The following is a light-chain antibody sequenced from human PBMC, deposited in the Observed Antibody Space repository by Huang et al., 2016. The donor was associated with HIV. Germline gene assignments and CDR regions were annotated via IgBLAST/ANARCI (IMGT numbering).Light chain of an antibody. CDR3: QQYLSSPWT. CDR1: QSFSGNS. V-gene: IGKV3-20*01. CDR2: SVS. J-gene: IGKJ1*01. Sequence: EIVLAQSPGTLSLSPVGRATLSCRASQSFSGNSLAWDQQKPGQAPRPLIYSVSSRATGVPDRFSGSGSGTDFTLTITGLEPEDFAVYYCQQYLSSPWTFGPGTKVEIK.